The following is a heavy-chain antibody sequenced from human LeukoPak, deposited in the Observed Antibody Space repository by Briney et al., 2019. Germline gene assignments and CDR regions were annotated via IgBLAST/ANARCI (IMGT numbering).Heavy chain of an antibody. CDR1: GFTFSSYS. J-gene: IGHJ6*03. V-gene: IGHV3-21*01. CDR3: ARDWELNDFWSGYPKALYYMDV. D-gene: IGHD3-3*01. Sequence: GGSLSLSCAASGFTFSSYSMNWVRQAPGEGLEWVSSISSSSSYIYYADSVKGRFTISRDNAKNSLYLQMNSLRAEDTAVYYCARDWELNDFWSGYPKALYYMDVWGKGTTVTVSS. CDR2: ISSSSSYI.